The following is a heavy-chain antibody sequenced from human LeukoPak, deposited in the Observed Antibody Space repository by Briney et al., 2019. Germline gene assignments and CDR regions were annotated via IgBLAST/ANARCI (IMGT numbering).Heavy chain of an antibody. V-gene: IGHV3-21*01. CDR2: ISTSSDYI. Sequence: PGGSLRLSCTASGFIFNAYMMDWVRQAPGKGLEWVSSISTSSDYIHYADSVKGRFTTSRDNSKNSVFLQINSLRAEDTAVYYCARGGEMANFRYYMDVWGKGTTVIVSS. D-gene: IGHD5-24*01. CDR1: GFIFNAYM. J-gene: IGHJ6*03. CDR3: ARGGEMANFRYYMDV.